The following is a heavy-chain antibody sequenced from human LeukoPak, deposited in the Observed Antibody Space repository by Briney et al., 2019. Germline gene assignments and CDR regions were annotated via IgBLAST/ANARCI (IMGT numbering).Heavy chain of an antibody. CDR3: ARGVYIAAAQYGY. V-gene: IGHV4-59*01. Sequence: SETLSLTCTVSGGSISSYYWSWIRQPPGKGLEWIGYIYYSGTTNYNPSLKSRVTISVDASKSQFSLKLSSVTAADTAVYYCARGVYIAAAQYGYWGQGTLVTVSS. J-gene: IGHJ4*02. CDR2: IYYSGTT. CDR1: GGSISSYY. D-gene: IGHD6-13*01.